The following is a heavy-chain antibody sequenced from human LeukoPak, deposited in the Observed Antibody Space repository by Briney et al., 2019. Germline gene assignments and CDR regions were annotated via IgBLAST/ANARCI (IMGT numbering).Heavy chain of an antibody. CDR3: AKDIELSI. CDR1: GFTFSSYA. V-gene: IGHV3-23*01. D-gene: IGHD3-16*02. CDR2: FRGSGGGT. Sequence: PGGSLRLSCAASGFTFSSYAMSWVRQAPGKGLEWVSGFRGSGGGTYYADSVKGRFTISRDNSKNTLSLQMNSLRVEDTAMYYCAKDIELSILGLGTMVTVSS. J-gene: IGHJ3*02.